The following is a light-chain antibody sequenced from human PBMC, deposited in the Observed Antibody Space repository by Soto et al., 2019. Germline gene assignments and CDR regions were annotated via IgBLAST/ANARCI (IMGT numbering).Light chain of an antibody. V-gene: IGLV3-21*02. CDR1: NIGDKD. CDR2: DSS. Sequence: SYVLAQPPSVSVAPRQTARITCGGNNIGDKDVHWYQQKPGQAPVLVVYDSSDRPSGIPERCSGSNSGNTATLTISGVEAGDEADYYCQVWDSRRDHSVFGGGTKLTVL. J-gene: IGLJ3*02. CDR3: QVWDSRRDHSV.